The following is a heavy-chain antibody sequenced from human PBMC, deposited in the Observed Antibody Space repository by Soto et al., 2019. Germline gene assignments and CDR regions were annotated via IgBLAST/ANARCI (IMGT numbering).Heavy chain of an antibody. CDR1: GGSFSGYY. CDR3: TSDYTLRSYRFDY. D-gene: IGHD3-10*01. CDR2: IDQSGNT. J-gene: IGHJ4*02. Sequence: SETLSLTCAVYGGSFSGYYCTWIRQPPGKGLEWIGEIDQSGNTNYNPSLKSRLTISLDRSKNEISLRLTSVTAADTAVYYCTSDYTLRSYRFDYWGRGILVTVSS. V-gene: IGHV4-34*01.